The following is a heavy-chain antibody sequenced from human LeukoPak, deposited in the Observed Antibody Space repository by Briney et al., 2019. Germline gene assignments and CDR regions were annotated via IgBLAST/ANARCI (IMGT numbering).Heavy chain of an antibody. CDR3: ARGSGDCSGGSCYATYFQH. Sequence: ASVKVSCKASGYTFTSYYMHWVRQAPGQGLEWMGITNPSGGSTSYAQKFQGRITMTRDTSTSTDYMELSSLRSEDTAVYYCARGSGDCSGGSCYATYFQHWGQGTLVTVSS. CDR2: TNPSGGST. D-gene: IGHD2-15*01. J-gene: IGHJ1*01. CDR1: GYTFTSYY. V-gene: IGHV1-46*01.